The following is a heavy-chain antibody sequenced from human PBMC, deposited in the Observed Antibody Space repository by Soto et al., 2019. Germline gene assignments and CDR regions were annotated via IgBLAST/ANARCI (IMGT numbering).Heavy chain of an antibody. J-gene: IGHJ5*02. Sequence: PGGSLRLSWAASGFTFSDYFMSWIRQAPGKGLEWVSFISGSSDNIKYADSVKGRFTISRDNAKNSLYLQMNSLRAEDTAVYYCVRDSARIVVVPRIDGDNWLDPWGQGTLVTISS. CDR1: GFTFSDYF. D-gene: IGHD2-2*01. CDR3: VRDSARIVVVPRIDGDNWLDP. CDR2: ISGSSDNI. V-gene: IGHV3-11*06.